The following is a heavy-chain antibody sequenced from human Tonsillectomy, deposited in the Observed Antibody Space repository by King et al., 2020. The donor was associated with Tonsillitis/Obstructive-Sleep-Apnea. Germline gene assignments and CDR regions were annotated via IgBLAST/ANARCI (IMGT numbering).Heavy chain of an antibody. CDR1: GYMFNTYV. Sequence: QLVQSGSELKKPGASVKVSCKASGYMFNTYVMNWVRQAPGQGLEWMGWINTNTGNPVYAPGLTGRFVFSLDTSVNTAFLQINNLTVADTAVYYCARYDYHDLGNYYKGWFDPWGQGTLVTVSS. CDR3: ARYDYHDLGNYYKGWFDP. J-gene: IGHJ5*02. CDR2: INTNTGNP. V-gene: IGHV7-4-1*02. D-gene: IGHD3-10*01.